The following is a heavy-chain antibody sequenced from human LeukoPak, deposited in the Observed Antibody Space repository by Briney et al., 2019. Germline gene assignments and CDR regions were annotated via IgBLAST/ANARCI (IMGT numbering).Heavy chain of an antibody. CDR1: GGSISSYY. J-gene: IGHJ4*02. Sequence: PSETLSLTCTVSGGSISSYYWSWIRQPPGKGLEWIGYIYYSGSTNYNPSLKSRVTISVDTSKNQFSLKLSSVTAADTAVYYCARAIMVRGVPLFFDYWGQGTLVTVSS. D-gene: IGHD3-10*01. V-gene: IGHV4-59*01. CDR3: ARAIMVRGVPLFFDY. CDR2: IYYSGST.